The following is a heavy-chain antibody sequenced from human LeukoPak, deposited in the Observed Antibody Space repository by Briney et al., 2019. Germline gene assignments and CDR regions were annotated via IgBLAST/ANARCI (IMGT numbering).Heavy chain of an antibody. D-gene: IGHD5-12*01. Sequence: PGRSLRLSCAASGFTFSSYAMHWVRQAPGKGLEWVSYISSSSSTIYYADSVKGRFTISRDNAKNSLYLQMNSLRAEVTAVYYCARDRYSGYDDWGQGTLVTVSS. CDR1: GFTFSSYA. V-gene: IGHV3-48*01. J-gene: IGHJ4*02. CDR3: ARDRYSGYDD. CDR2: ISSSSSTI.